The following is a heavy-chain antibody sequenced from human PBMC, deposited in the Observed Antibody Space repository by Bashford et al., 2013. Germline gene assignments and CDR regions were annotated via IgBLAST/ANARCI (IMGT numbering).Heavy chain of an antibody. CDR2: IYPGDSET. J-gene: IGHJ4*02. V-gene: IGHV5-51*01. Sequence: WVRQMPGKGLEWMGIIYPGDSETRYSPSFQGQVTISADRSITTAYLQWSSLKASETAMYYCARGPRYYWNYYFDYWGQGTLVTVSS. CDR3: ARGPRYYWNYYFDY. D-gene: IGHD1-7*01.